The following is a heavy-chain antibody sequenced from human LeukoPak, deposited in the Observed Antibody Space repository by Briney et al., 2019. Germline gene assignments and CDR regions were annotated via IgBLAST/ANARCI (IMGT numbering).Heavy chain of an antibody. CDR2: IKQDGSEK. Sequence: GGSLRLSCAASGFTFSSYWMSWVRQAPGKGLEWVANIKQDGSEKYYVDSVKGRFTISRDNSKNTLYLQMNSLRAEDTAVYYCAKDRSGYPRESFDYWGQGTLVTVSS. CDR3: AKDRSGYPRESFDY. CDR1: GFTFSSYW. D-gene: IGHD3-3*01. V-gene: IGHV3-7*03. J-gene: IGHJ4*02.